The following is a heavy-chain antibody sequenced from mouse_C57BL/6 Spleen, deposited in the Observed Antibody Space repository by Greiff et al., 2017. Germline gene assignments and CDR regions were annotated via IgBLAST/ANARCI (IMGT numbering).Heavy chain of an antibody. CDR1: GFTFSDYG. CDR3: ARSVYYGNPYYFDY. V-gene: IGHV5-17*01. D-gene: IGHD2-1*01. Sequence: EVKLVESGGGLVKPGGSLKLSCATSGFTFSDYGLHWVRQAPEKGLEWVAYISSGSSTIYYADTVKGRFTISRDNAKNTLFLQMTSLRSEDTAMYYCARSVYYGNPYYFDYWGQGTTLTVSS. J-gene: IGHJ2*01. CDR2: ISSGSSTI.